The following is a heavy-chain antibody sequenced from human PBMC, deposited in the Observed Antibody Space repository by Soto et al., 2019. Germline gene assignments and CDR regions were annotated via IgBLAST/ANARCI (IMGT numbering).Heavy chain of an antibody. J-gene: IGHJ5*02. D-gene: IGHD6-13*01. CDR1: GGSISSSNW. CDR2: IYPSGST. Sequence: QVQLQESGPGLVKPSGTLSLTCAVSGGSISSSNWWSWVRHPPGKGLEWIGEIYPSGSTNYNPSLKSRVTISVDKSKNQFSLKLSSVNAADTAVYYCAGVTVAAAGTEWFDPWGQGTLVTVSS. V-gene: IGHV4-4*02. CDR3: AGVTVAAAGTEWFDP.